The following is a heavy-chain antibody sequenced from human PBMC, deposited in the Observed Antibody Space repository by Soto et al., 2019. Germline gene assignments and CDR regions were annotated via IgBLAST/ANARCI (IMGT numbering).Heavy chain of an antibody. Sequence: VKVSCKASGYTFTSYGISWVRQAPGQGLEWMGWISAYNGNTNYAQKLQGRVTMTTDTSTSTAYMELRSLRSDDTAVYYCARDHESIAARPLDYWGQGTLVTVSS. V-gene: IGHV1-18*04. D-gene: IGHD6-6*01. J-gene: IGHJ4*02. CDR3: ARDHESIAARPLDY. CDR2: ISAYNGNT. CDR1: GYTFTSYG.